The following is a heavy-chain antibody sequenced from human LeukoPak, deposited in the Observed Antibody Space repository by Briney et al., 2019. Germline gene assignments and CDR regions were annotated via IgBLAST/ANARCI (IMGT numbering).Heavy chain of an antibody. CDR2: INSDGSEG. CDR1: GFTFSGFW. Sequence: GGSLRLSCAVSGFTFSGFWMSWSRQAPGKGLEWVASINSDGSEGYYADVVKGRFTISRDNAKNSLYLQMNSLRAEDTAIYYCTRVGYIDEGIDYWGQGTLVTVSS. CDR3: TRVGYIDEGIDY. V-gene: IGHV3-7*04. J-gene: IGHJ4*02. D-gene: IGHD5-24*01.